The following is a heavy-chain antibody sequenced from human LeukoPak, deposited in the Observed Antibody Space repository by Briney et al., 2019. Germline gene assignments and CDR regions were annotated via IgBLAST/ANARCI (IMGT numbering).Heavy chain of an antibody. D-gene: IGHD3-9*01. CDR2: INPNSGGT. J-gene: IGHJ4*02. V-gene: IGHV1-2*02. Sequence: ASVKVSCKASGYTFTGYYMHWVRQAPGQGLEWMGWINPNSGGTNYAQKFQGRVTMTRDTSISTAYMELSRLRSDNTAVYYCARDSSDILTGYFDYWGQGTLVTVSS. CDR1: GYTFTGYY. CDR3: ARDSSDILTGYFDY.